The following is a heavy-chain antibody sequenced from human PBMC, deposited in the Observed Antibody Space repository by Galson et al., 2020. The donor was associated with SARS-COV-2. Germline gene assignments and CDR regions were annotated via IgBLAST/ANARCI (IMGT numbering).Heavy chain of an antibody. D-gene: IGHD6-13*01. Sequence: ASVKVSCKASGYTITGNYMHWVRQAPGQRLEWMGWINPNSGGTNYAQKFQGRVTMTRETSISTAYMELSRLRSDDTAVYYCARAYHCSSWYLPDYWGQGTLVTVSS. V-gene: IGHV1-2*02. J-gene: IGHJ4*02. CDR2: INPNSGGT. CDR3: ARAYHCSSWYLPDY. CDR1: GYTITGNY.